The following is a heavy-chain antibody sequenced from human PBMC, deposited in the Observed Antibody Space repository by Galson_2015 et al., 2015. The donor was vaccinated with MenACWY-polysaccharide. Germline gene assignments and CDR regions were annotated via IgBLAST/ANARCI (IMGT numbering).Heavy chain of an antibody. J-gene: IGHJ4*02. Sequence: SLRLSCAGSAFTFSSYRMHWVRHVPGKGLVWVSRISTDGSFTGNADSVKGRFTISRDNAKNTLYLQMNSLRVEDTAVYFCAHFGPDWELSQWGQGTLVTVSS. CDR2: ISTDGSFT. V-gene: IGHV3-74*01. CDR1: AFTFSSYR. CDR3: AHFGPDWELSQ. D-gene: IGHD1-7*01.